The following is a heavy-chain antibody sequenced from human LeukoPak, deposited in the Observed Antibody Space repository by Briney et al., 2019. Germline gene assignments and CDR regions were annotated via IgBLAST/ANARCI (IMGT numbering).Heavy chain of an antibody. V-gene: IGHV3-9*01. CDR1: GFTFDDYA. J-gene: IGHJ4*02. Sequence: GGSLRLSYAASGFTFDDYAMHWVRQAPGKGLEWVSGISWNSGSIGYADSVKGRFTISRDNAKNSLYLQMNSLRAEDTAVYYCAKSKSSSWYYFDYWGQGTLVTVSS. CDR3: AKSKSSSWYYFDY. D-gene: IGHD6-13*01. CDR2: ISWNSGSI.